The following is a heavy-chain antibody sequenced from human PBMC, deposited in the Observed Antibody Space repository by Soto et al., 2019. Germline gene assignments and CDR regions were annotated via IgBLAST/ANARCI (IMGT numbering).Heavy chain of an antibody. D-gene: IGHD6-13*01. Sequence: GGSLRLSCVGSGFNFRIYAVHWVRQAPGKGLEWLTIISYDAISSYYAESVRGRFTISRDKSRNTVYLQMNSLRHEDTAVYYCVRGPLAVIAPGAGGLDVWGQGTTVTVSS. V-gene: IGHV3-30*04. CDR1: GFNFRIYA. CDR2: ISYDAISS. CDR3: VRGPLAVIAPGAGGLDV. J-gene: IGHJ6*02.